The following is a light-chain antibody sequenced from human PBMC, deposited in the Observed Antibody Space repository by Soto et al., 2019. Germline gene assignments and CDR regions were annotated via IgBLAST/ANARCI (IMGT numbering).Light chain of an antibody. V-gene: IGKV3-15*01. Sequence: EIVMTQSPATLSVSPGESATLSCRASQRISTNLAWYQQKGGQPPRLLIYGASTRATGITQRFSGSGSGTDFTLTISSLQSEDFAVYYCQQYNNWPPAYTFGQWTRVESK. J-gene: IGKJ2*01. CDR2: GAS. CDR1: QRISTN. CDR3: QQYNNWPPAYT.